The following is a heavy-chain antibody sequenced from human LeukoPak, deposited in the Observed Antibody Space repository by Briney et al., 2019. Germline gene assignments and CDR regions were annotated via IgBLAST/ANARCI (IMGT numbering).Heavy chain of an antibody. V-gene: IGHV3-21*01. D-gene: IGHD3-10*01. CDR3: ARDRGRDGSGGIDY. Sequence: GGSLRLSCAASGFTFSSYSMNWVRQAPGKGLEWVSSISSSSSYIYYADSVKGRFTISRDNAKNSLYLQMNSLRAEDTAVYYCARDRGRDGSGGIDYWGQGTLVTVSS. J-gene: IGHJ4*02. CDR1: GFTFSSYS. CDR2: ISSSSSYI.